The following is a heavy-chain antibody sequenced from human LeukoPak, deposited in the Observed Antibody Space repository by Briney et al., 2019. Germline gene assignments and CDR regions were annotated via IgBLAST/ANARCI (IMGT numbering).Heavy chain of an antibody. CDR1: GFTFSSYS. V-gene: IGHV3-49*04. D-gene: IGHD3-3*01. CDR2: IRSKAYTGTA. CDR3: SRALRTRITIFGVVGYYFDY. Sequence: GGSLRLSCAASGFTFSSYSMNWVRQAPGKGLEWVSFIRSKAYTGTADYAASVKGRFTLSRDDSKSIAYLQMNSLKTEDTAVYYCSRALRTRITIFGVVGYYFDYWGQGALVTVSS. J-gene: IGHJ4*02.